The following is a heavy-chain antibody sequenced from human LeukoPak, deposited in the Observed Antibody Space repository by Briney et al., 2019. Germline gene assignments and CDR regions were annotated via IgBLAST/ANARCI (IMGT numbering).Heavy chain of an antibody. CDR2: ISSSGSTI. D-gene: IGHD3-22*01. CDR3: AGRDYYDSSGYYYGFDY. V-gene: IGHV3-11*04. CDR1: GFTFSDYY. Sequence: GGSLRLSCAASGFTFSDYYMSWIRQAPGKGLEWVSYISSSGSTIYYADSVKGRFTISRDNAKNSLYLQMNSLGAEDTAVYYCAGRDYYDSSGYYYGFDYWGQGTLVTVSS. J-gene: IGHJ4*02.